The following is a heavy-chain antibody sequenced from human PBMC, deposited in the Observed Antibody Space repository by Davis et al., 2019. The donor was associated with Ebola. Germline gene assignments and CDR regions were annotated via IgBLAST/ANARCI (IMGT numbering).Heavy chain of an antibody. CDR2: IYYSGST. J-gene: IGHJ6*03. V-gene: IGHV4-61*01. Sequence: PSETLSLTCTVSGGSVSSGSYYWSWIRQPPGKGLEWIGYIYYSGSTNYNPSLKSRVTISVDTSKNQFSLKLSSVTAADTAVYYCAGMRYYYYYMDVWGKGTTVTVSS. CDR1: GGSVSSGSYY. CDR3: AGMRYYYYYMDV.